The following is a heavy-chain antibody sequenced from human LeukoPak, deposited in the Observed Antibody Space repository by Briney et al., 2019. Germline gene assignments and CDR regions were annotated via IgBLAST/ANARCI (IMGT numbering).Heavy chain of an antibody. D-gene: IGHD3-22*01. CDR2: IYSGGST. J-gene: IGHJ4*02. CDR1: GFTVSSNY. V-gene: IGHV3-53*01. CDR3: AKGSSGYSPFDS. Sequence: PGGSLRLSCAASGFTVSSNYMSWVRQAPGKGLEWVSVIYSGGSTYYADSVKGRFSVSRDNSKNTLYLQMSSLRAEDTAVYYCAKGSSGYSPFDSWGQGTLVTVSS.